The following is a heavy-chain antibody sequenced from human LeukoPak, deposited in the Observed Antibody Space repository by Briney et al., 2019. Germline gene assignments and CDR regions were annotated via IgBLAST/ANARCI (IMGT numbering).Heavy chain of an antibody. J-gene: IGHJ4*02. D-gene: IGHD6-19*01. CDR2: FDPEDGET. CDR1: GYTLTELP. V-gene: IGHV1-24*01. Sequence: ASVKVSCKVSGYTLTELPMHWVRQAPGKGLEWMGGFDPEDGETIYAQKFQGRVTMTEDTSTDTAYMELSSLRSEDTALYYCATDRRSGWLYDFDYWGQGTLVTVSS. CDR3: ATDRRSGWLYDFDY.